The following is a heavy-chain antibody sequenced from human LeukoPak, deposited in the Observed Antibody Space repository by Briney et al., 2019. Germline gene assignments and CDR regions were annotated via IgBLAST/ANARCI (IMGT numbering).Heavy chain of an antibody. D-gene: IGHD2-2*01. CDR1: GFTFSSYG. V-gene: IGHV3-23*01. J-gene: IGHJ4*02. Sequence: GGTLRLSCAASGFTFSSYGMSWVRQAPEKGLEWVSAISGSGGSTYYADSVKGRFTISRDNSKNTLYLQMNSLRAEDTAVYYCAKDVPAAMHFDYWGQGTLVTVSS. CDR3: AKDVPAAMHFDY. CDR2: ISGSGGST.